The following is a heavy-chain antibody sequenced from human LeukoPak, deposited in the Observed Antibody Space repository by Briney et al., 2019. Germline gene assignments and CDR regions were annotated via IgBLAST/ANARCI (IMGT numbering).Heavy chain of an antibody. J-gene: IGHJ6*03. Sequence: SETLSLTCTVSGGSISSSSYYWGWIRQPPGKGLEWIGSIYYSGSTYYNPSLKSRVTISVDTSKNQFSLKLSSVTAADTAVYCCAGGYSYGSTYYYMDVWGKGTTVTISS. CDR1: GGSISSSSYY. V-gene: IGHV4-39*07. D-gene: IGHD5-18*01. CDR2: IYYSGST. CDR3: AGGYSYGSTYYYMDV.